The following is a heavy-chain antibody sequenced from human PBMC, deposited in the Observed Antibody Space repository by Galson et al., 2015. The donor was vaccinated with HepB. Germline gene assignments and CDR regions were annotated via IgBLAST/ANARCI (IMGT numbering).Heavy chain of an antibody. V-gene: IGHV2-5*02. J-gene: IGHJ4*02. CDR1: GFSLSTNGVG. D-gene: IGHD2-15*01. CDR3: AHRRYCSGASCYYFDY. CDR2: IYWDDDK. Sequence: PALVKPTQSLTLTCTFSGFSLSTNGVGVGWIRQPPGKALEWLAIIYWDDDKRYSPFLKSRLSITKDTSKNQVVLIMTNMDPVDTATYFCAHRRYCSGASCYYFDYWGQGTLVTVSS.